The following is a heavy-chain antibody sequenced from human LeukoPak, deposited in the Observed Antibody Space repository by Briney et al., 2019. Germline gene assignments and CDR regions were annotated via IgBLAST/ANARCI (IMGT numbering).Heavy chain of an antibody. V-gene: IGHV4-39*01. D-gene: IGHD3-3*01. CDR3: ARHDVTIFGVVSATHFDY. CDR1: GGSISSSSYY. J-gene: IGHJ4*02. CDR2: IYYSGST. Sequence: TSETLSLTCTVSGGSISSSSYYWGWIRQPPGKGLEWIGSIYYSGSTYCNPSLKSRVTISVDTSKNQFSLKLNSVTAADTAVYYCARHDVTIFGVVSATHFDYWGQGTLVTVSS.